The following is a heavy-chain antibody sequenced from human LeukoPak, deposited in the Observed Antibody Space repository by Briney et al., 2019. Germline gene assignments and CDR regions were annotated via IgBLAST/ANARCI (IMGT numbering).Heavy chain of an antibody. Sequence: GGSLRLSCAASGFTFSSYAMGWVRQAPGKGLEWVSAISGSGGSTYYADSVKGRFTISRDNAKNTLYLQMNSLRAEDTAVYYCARGTYGLRIDNWFDPWGQGTLVTVSS. V-gene: IGHV3-23*01. CDR3: ARGTYGLRIDNWFDP. D-gene: IGHD1-26*01. J-gene: IGHJ5*02. CDR1: GFTFSSYA. CDR2: ISGSGGST.